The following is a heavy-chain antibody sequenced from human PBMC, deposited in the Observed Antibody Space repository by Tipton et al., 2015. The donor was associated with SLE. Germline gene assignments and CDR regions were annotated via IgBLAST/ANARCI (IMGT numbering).Heavy chain of an antibody. CDR1: GGFISNYY. D-gene: IGHD3-16*01. Sequence: GLVKPSETLSLTCTVSGGFISNYYWSWIRQPAGKGLEWIGRVHSSGRTHYDPSLNSRVSVSVDMSKSQISLKLTSVLAADTAVYYCARTDGGGATFFDQWGQGTLVTVSS. CDR2: VHSSGRT. J-gene: IGHJ4*02. V-gene: IGHV4-4*07. CDR3: ARTDGGGATFFDQ.